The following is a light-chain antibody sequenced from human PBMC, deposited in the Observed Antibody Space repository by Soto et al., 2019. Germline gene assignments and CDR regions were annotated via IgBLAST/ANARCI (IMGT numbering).Light chain of an antibody. J-gene: IGKJ4*01. CDR1: QSVFSS. V-gene: IGKV3-11*01. Sequence: ETVLTQSPATLSLSPGERASLSCRASQSVFSSLAWYQQKPGQSPRLLIYDASNRATGVPARFSGSGSGTDFTLTISSLEPEDFAVYYCQQRNIRPLTLXGGTKVDI. CDR2: DAS. CDR3: QQRNIRPLT.